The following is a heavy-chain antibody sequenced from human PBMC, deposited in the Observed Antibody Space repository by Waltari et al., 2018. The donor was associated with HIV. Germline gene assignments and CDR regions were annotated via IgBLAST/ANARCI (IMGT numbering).Heavy chain of an antibody. V-gene: IGHV4-38-2*02. CDR2: IYHSGST. D-gene: IGHD4-17*01. J-gene: IGHJ4*02. CDR1: GYSISSGYY. Sequence: QVQLQESGPGLVKPSETLSLTCTVSGYSISSGYYWGWIRQPPGKGLEWIGSIYHSGSTYYNQSLKSRVTISVDTSKNQFSLKLSSVTAADTAVYYCARGPPPNDYGDLDYWGQGTLVTVSS. CDR3: ARGPPPNDYGDLDY.